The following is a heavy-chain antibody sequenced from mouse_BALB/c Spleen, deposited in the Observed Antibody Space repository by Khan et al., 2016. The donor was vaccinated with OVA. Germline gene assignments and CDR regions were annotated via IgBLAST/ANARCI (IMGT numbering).Heavy chain of an antibody. CDR1: GYTFTSYW. Sequence: VQLQESGAELAKPGASVKMSCKASGYTFTSYWMHWIKQRPGQGLEWIGYINPTSGYTDYNQKFKDKATLTADKSSSTAYMQLSSLTSDDSAVYYCGRERIDYWGQGTALTVAS. V-gene: IGHV1-7*01. CDR3: GRERIDY. J-gene: IGHJ2*01. CDR2: INPTSGYT.